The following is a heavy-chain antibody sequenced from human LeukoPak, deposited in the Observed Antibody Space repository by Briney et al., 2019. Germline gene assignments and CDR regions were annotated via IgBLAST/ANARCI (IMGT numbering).Heavy chain of an antibody. D-gene: IGHD6-19*01. CDR2: IYYSGST. V-gene: IGHV4-39*01. Sequence: SETLPLTCTVSGGSISSSSYYWGWIRQPPGKGLEWIGSIYYSGSTYYNPSLKSRVTISVDTSKNQFSLKLSSVTAADTAVYYCAGVDSSGWGDLGYFDYWGQGTLVTVSS. CDR3: AGVDSSGWGDLGYFDY. J-gene: IGHJ4*02. CDR1: GGSISSSSYY.